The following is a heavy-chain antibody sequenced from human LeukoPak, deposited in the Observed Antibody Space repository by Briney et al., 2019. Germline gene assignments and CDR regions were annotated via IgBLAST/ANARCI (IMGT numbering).Heavy chain of an antibody. Sequence: GGSLRLSCAASKFNFAMSWVRQTADKRLEWVSAISGSGDATFYTDSVKGRFTISRDNSKNTLYLQMNSLRAEDTAVYYCARGLRAYDYWGQGTLVTVSS. CDR3: ARGLRAYDY. V-gene: IGHV3-23*01. CDR2: ISGSGDAT. J-gene: IGHJ4*02. CDR1: KFNFA.